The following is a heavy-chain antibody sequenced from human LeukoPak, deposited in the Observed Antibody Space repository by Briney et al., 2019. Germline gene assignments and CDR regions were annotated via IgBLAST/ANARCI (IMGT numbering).Heavy chain of an antibody. J-gene: IGHJ4*02. CDR1: GGSISSYY. D-gene: IGHD3-22*01. V-gene: IGHV4-59*08. CDR2: IYYSGST. CDR3: ARVVSDSSGYYYADSTRFDY. Sequence: SETLSLTCTVSGGSISSYYWSWIRQPPGKGLEWIGHIYYSGSTNYNPSLKSRVTISVDTSKNQFSLKLSSVTAADTAVYYCARVVSDSSGYYYADSTRFDYWGQGTLVTVSS.